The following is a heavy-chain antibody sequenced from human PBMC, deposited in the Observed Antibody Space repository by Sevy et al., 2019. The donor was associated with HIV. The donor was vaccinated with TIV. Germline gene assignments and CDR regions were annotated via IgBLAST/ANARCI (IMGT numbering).Heavy chain of an antibody. D-gene: IGHD4-17*01. CDR2: ISHGGSYE. Sequence: GGSLRLSCEASGFAFRDSAIHWVRQSPGKGLEWVALISHGGSYEYYVDSVKGRFTVSSDRSKNILYLQMASLRAEDTAVYYCARMVSGGLRWELINANAFDIWGQGTAVTVSS. CDR1: GFAFRDSA. J-gene: IGHJ3*02. CDR3: ARMVSGGLRWELINANAFDI. V-gene: IGHV3-30-3*01.